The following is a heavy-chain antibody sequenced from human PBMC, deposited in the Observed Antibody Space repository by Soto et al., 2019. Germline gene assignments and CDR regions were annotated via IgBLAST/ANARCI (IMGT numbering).Heavy chain of an antibody. CDR2: IYRGGAT. J-gene: IGHJ6*03. CDR1: GFTVNSNY. V-gene: IGHV3-66*01. CDR3: ARDARGYNFGTGYMDV. D-gene: IGHD3-3*01. Sequence: EVQLVESGGGLVQPGRSLRLSCAASGFTVNSNYMRWVRQAPGKGLEWVSVIYRGGATHYADSVRGKFTISRDNSKNILYLQMNSLRAEDTAVYYCARDARGYNFGTGYMDVWGKGTTVTVSS.